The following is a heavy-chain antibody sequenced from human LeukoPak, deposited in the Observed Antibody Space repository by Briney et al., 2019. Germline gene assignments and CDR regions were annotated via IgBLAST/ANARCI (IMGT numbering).Heavy chain of an antibody. CDR3: ARHEEMITFGGVIASYYFDY. V-gene: IGHV4-39*01. CDR1: GGSISSSSYY. Sequence: SETLSLTCTVSGGSISSSSYYWVWIRQPPGKGLEWIGSIYYSGSTYYNPSLKSRVTISVDTSKNQFSLMLSSVTAADTAVYYCARHEEMITFGGVIASYYFDYWGQGTLVTVSS. CDR2: IYYSGST. J-gene: IGHJ4*02. D-gene: IGHD3-16*02.